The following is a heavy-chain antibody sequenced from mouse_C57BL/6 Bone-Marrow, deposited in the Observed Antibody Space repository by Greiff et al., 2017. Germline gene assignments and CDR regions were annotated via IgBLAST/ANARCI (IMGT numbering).Heavy chain of an antibody. J-gene: IGHJ3*01. D-gene: IGHD1-1*01. V-gene: IGHV5-12*01. Sequence: EVKLMESGGGLVQPGGSLKLSCAASGFTFSDYYMYWVRQTPEKRLEWVAYISNGGGSTYYPDTVKGRFTISRDNAKNTLYLQMSRLKSEDIAIYYCARQGYYGSSYTWCAYWGHGTLVTVSA. CDR1: GFTFSDYY. CDR3: ARQGYYGSSYTWCAY. CDR2: ISNGGGST.